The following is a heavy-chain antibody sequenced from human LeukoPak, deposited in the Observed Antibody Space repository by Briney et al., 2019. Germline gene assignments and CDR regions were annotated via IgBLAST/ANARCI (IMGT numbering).Heavy chain of an antibody. V-gene: IGHV4-39*07. J-gene: IGHJ5*02. CDR2: MYYSGST. Sequence: SETLSLTCTVSGGSISSSSFYWGWIRQPPGKGLEWIGTMYYSGSTYYNPSLYSRVPRSFDTSKNQFSLKLSSVTAAATAVYYCARDAQIDYGGTSNWFAPWGQGTLVTVSS. D-gene: IGHD4-23*01. CDR3: ARDAQIDYGGTSNWFAP. CDR1: GGSISSSSFY.